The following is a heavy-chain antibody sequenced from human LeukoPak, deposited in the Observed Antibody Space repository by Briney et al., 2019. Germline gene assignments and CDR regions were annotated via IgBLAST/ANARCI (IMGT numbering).Heavy chain of an antibody. CDR2: TYYRSKWYN. Sequence: NWVRQSPSRGLEWLGRTYYRSKWYNDYAVSVKSRITINPDTSKNQFSLQLNSVTPEDTAVYYCARSTGYYLDYWGQGTLVTVSS. J-gene: IGHJ4*02. CDR3: ARSTGYYLDY. V-gene: IGHV6-1*01. D-gene: IGHD3-9*01.